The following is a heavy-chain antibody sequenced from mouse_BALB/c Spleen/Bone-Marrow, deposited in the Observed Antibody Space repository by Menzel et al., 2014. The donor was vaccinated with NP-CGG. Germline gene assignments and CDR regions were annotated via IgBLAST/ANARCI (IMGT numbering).Heavy chain of an antibody. CDR3: ARRYGSLWYFDV. J-gene: IGHJ1*01. CDR1: GYTFTDYW. D-gene: IGHD1-1*01. Sequence: QVQLQQSGAELAKPGASVKMSCKASGYTFTDYWMHWVKQRPGQGLERIGYNNPSSGYTEYNQKFKDKATLTADKSSSTAYMQLNILTSEDSAVYYCARRYGSLWYFDVWGAGTTVTVSS. V-gene: IGHV1-7*01. CDR2: NNPSSGYT.